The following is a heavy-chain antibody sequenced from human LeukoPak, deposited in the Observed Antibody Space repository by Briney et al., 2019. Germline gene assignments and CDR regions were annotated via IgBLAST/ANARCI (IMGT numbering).Heavy chain of an antibody. CDR1: GDSFSSANYY. J-gene: IGHJ4*02. CDR3: ARGRRGVTTFDY. V-gene: IGHV4-30-4*08. D-gene: IGHD4-17*01. CDR2: VYYDGST. Sequence: SETLSLTCTVSGDSFSSANYYWTWVRQPPGKGLEWIGYVYYDGSTYYHPSLQSRLAISVDTSKNQFSLNLSSVTAADTAVYYCARGRRGVTTFDYWGQGTLVTVSS.